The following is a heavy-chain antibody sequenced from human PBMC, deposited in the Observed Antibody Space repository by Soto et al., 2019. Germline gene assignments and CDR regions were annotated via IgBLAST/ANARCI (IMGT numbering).Heavy chain of an antibody. D-gene: IGHD3-3*01. V-gene: IGHV4-34*01. CDR2: INHSGST. Sequence: QVQLQQWGAGLLKPSETLSLTCAVYGGSFSGYYWSWIRQPPGKGLEWIGEINHSGSTNYNPSLTSRVTISVDTSKNQFSLKLSSVTAADTAVYYCAREKRVTIFGVVIGAYYYYYYMDVWGKGTTVTVSS. J-gene: IGHJ6*03. CDR1: GGSFSGYY. CDR3: AREKRVTIFGVVIGAYYYYYYMDV.